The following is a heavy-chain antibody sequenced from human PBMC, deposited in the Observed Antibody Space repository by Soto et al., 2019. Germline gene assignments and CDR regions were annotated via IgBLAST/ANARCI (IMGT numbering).Heavy chain of an antibody. CDR1: GFTFSDYY. J-gene: IGHJ4*02. Sequence: TGGSLRLSCAASGFTFSDYYMSWIRQAPGKGLEWVSYISSSGSTIYYADSVKGRFTISRDNAKNSLYLQMNSLRAEDTAVYYCASEDIVVVPAAIYWGQGTLVTVSS. CDR3: ASEDIVVVPAAIY. V-gene: IGHV3-11*01. CDR2: ISSSGSTI. D-gene: IGHD2-2*02.